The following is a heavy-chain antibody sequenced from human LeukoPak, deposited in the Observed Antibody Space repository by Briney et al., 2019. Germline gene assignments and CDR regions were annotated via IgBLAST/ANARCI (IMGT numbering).Heavy chain of an antibody. J-gene: IGHJ3*02. D-gene: IGHD3-9*01. CDR1: GFTFSSYW. CDR2: IKQDGSEK. CDR3: ARDKGLAIRAYDI. V-gene: IGHV3-7*01. Sequence: PGGSLRLSCAASGFTFSSYWMSWVRQAPGKGLESVANIKQDGSEKYYVDSVKGRSTISRDNAKNSLYLQMNSLRVEDTAVYYCARDKGLAIRAYDIWGQGTMVTVSS.